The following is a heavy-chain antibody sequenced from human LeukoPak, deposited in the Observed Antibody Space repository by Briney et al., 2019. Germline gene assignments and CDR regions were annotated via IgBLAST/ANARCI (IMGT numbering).Heavy chain of an antibody. CDR3: AKGLGTSSSGNWFDP. V-gene: IGHV1-2*04. CDR2: INPNSGGT. D-gene: IGHD6-25*01. J-gene: IGHJ5*02. Sequence: GASVKVSCKASGYTFTSYAMNWVRQAPGQGLEWMGWINPNSGGTNYAQTFQGWVTMTRDTSISTAYMELSRLRSDDTAVYYCAKGLGTSSSGNWFDPWGQGTLVTVSS. CDR1: GYTFTSYA.